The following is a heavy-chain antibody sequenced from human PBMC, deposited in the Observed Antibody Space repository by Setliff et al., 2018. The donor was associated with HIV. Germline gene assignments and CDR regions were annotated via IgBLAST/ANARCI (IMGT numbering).Heavy chain of an antibody. Sequence: ASVKVSCKASGYTFTGYYMHWVRQAPGQGLEWMGWINPNSGGTNYAQKFQGRVTMTRDTSTSTVYMDLRNLRSEDTAVYYCARNQGDSSGWYAGDYWGQGTPVTVSS. D-gene: IGHD6-19*01. J-gene: IGHJ4*02. V-gene: IGHV1-2*02. CDR1: GYTFTGYY. CDR2: INPNSGGT. CDR3: ARNQGDSSGWYAGDY.